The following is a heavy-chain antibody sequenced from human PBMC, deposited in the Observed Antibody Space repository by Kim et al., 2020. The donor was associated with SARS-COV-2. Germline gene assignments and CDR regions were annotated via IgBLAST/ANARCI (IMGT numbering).Heavy chain of an antibody. J-gene: IGHJ6*02. CDR1: GFTFSTHG. Sequence: GGSLRLSCVSSGFTFSTHGMYWVRQGPAKGLEWVAYIWYDGSNEDYGDSVRGRFTISRDNSKRTVYLEMNSLRVDDTAVYYCAKGVAAAGYYGLDVWCQG. V-gene: IGHV3-30*02. CDR2: IWYDGSNE. CDR3: AKGVAAAGYYGLDV. D-gene: IGHD6-13*01.